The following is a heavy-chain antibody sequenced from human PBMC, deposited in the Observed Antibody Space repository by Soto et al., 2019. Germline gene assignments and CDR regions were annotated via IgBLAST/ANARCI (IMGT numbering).Heavy chain of an antibody. CDR1: GFTFSSYA. Sequence: GGSLRLSCAASGFTFSSYAMSWVSQAPGKGLEWVSAISGSGGSTYYADSVKGRFTISRDNSKNTLYLQMNSLRAEDTAVYYCAKDVVVVPAAPDYWGQGTLVTVSS. CDR3: AKDVVVVPAAPDY. CDR2: ISGSGGST. V-gene: IGHV3-23*01. J-gene: IGHJ4*02. D-gene: IGHD2-2*01.